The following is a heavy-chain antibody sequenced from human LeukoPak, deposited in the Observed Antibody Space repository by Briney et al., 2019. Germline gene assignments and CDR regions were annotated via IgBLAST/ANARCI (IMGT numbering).Heavy chain of an antibody. CDR2: IRYDGSNK. CDR1: GFTFSTYG. V-gene: IGHV3-30*02. J-gene: IGHJ4*02. CDR3: AKDPISNILTGFSPLRYFDY. Sequence: GGSLRLSCAASGFTFSTYGMHWVRQAPGKGLEWVAFIRYDGSNKYFADSVKGRFTISRDNSKNTLSLQMNSLRPEDTAVYYCAKDPISNILTGFSPLRYFDYWGQGTLVTVSS. D-gene: IGHD3-9*01.